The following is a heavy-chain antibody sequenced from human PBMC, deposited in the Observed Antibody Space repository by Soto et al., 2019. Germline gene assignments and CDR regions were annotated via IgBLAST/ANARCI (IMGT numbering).Heavy chain of an antibody. J-gene: IGHJ6*02. CDR3: ASTDDYGDYVYYYYGMDV. D-gene: IGHD4-17*01. CDR1: GGTFSSYA. CDR2: IIPIFGTA. Sequence: ASVKVSCKASGGTFSSYAISWVRQAPGQGLEWMGGIIPIFGTANYAQKFQGRVTITADESTSTAYMELSSLRSEDTAVYYCASTDDYGDYVYYYYGMDVWGQGTTVTVSS. V-gene: IGHV1-69*13.